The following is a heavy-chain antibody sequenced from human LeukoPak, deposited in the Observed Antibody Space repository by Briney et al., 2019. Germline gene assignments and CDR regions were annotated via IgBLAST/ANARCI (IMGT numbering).Heavy chain of an antibody. CDR2: ISSSSSYI. CDR1: GFTFSDYS. V-gene: IGHV3-21*01. J-gene: IGHJ3*02. CDR3: ARSVVVATTRDAFDI. Sequence: KPGGSLRLSCAASGFTFSDYSMNWVRQAPGKGLEWVSSISSSSSYIYYADSAKGRFTISRDNAKNSLYLQMNSLRAEDTAVYYCARSVVVATTRDAFDIWGQGTMVTVSS. D-gene: IGHD2-15*01.